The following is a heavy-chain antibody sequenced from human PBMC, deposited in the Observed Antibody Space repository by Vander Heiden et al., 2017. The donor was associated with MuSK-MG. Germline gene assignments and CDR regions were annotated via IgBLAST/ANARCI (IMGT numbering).Heavy chain of an antibody. D-gene: IGHD3-22*01. Sequence: QVQLVESGGGVVQPGRSLRLSCAASGFTFSSYAMHWVRQAPGKGLEWVAVISYDGSNKYYADSGKGRFTISRDNSKNTLYLQMNSLRAEDTAVYYCARDHRDDSSGVATDYWGQGTLVTVSS. CDR2: ISYDGSNK. J-gene: IGHJ4*02. CDR1: GFTFSSYA. V-gene: IGHV3-30*04. CDR3: ARDHRDDSSGVATDY.